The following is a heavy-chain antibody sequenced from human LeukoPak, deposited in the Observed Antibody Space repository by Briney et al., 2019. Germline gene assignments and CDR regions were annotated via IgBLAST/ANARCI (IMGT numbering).Heavy chain of an antibody. CDR3: ARDIVATIARGYYDSSGYYR. J-gene: IGHJ4*02. V-gene: IGHV4-39*07. CDR2: IYYSGST. CDR1: GGSISSSSYY. Sequence: SETLSLTCTVSGGSISSSSYYWGWIRQPPGKGLEWIGSIYYSGSTYYNPSLKSRVTISVDTSKNQFSLKLSSVTAADTAVYYCARDIVATIARGYYDSSGYYRWGQGTLVTVSS. D-gene: IGHD3-22*01.